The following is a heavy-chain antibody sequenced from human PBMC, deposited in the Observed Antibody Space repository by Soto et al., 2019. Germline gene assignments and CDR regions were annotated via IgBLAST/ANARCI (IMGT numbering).Heavy chain of an antibody. CDR1: GYTFTSYD. CDR3: ARDRKTKYCTNGVCYSPKNWRFDP. J-gene: IGHJ5*02. Sequence: ASVKVSCKASGYTFTSYDINWVRQATGQGLEWMGWMNPNSGNTGYAQKFQGRVTMTRNTSISTAYMELSSLRSEDTAVYYCARDRKTKYCTNGVCYSPKNWRFDPWGQGTLVTVSS. V-gene: IGHV1-8*01. D-gene: IGHD2-8*01. CDR2: MNPNSGNT.